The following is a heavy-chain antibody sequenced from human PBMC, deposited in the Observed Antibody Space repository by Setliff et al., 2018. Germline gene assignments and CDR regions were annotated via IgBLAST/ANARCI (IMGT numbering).Heavy chain of an antibody. CDR1: GFTFSTYA. V-gene: IGHV3-30*04. Sequence: GGSLRLSCAASGFTFSTYAMHWVRQAPGKGLEWVAVISYDGSNKYYADSVKGRFTISRDNSKNTLYLQMNSLRAEDTAVYYCARDGFGVVALGVNNWFDPWGQGILVTVSS. J-gene: IGHJ5*02. CDR3: ARDGFGVVALGVNNWFDP. D-gene: IGHD3-10*01. CDR2: ISYDGSNK.